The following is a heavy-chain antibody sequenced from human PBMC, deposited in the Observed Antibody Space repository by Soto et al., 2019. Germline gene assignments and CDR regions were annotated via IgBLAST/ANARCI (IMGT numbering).Heavy chain of an antibody. CDR1: GGSISSGDYY. V-gene: IGHV4-30-4*01. CDR3: ARYDLWSGYYYYGMDV. J-gene: IGHJ6*02. Sequence: SETLSLTCTVSGGSISSGDYYWSWIRQPPGKGLEWIGYIYYSGSTYYNPSLKSRVTISVDTSKNQFSLKLSSVTAADTAVYYCARYDLWSGYYYYGMDVWGQGTTVTVSS. CDR2: IYYSGST. D-gene: IGHD3-3*01.